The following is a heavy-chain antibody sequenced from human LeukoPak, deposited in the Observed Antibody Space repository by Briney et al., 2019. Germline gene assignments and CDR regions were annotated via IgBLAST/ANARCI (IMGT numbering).Heavy chain of an antibody. CDR1: GGSISSYY. D-gene: IGHD6-19*01. CDR2: IYASGST. V-gene: IGHV4-4*07. CDR3: ARDGTVAVAGMDY. J-gene: IGHJ4*02. Sequence: SETLSLTCTVSGGSISSYYWSWIRQPAGKGLEWIGRIYASGSTTYNPSLKSRVTISVDTSKNQFSLKLSSVTAADTAVYYCARDGTVAVAGMDYWGQGTLVTVSS.